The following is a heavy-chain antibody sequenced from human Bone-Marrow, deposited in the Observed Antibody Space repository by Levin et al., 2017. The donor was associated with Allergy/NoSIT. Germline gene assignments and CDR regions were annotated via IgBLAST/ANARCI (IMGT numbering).Heavy chain of an antibody. D-gene: IGHD2-8*02. Sequence: GESLKISCAASGFTLSSYSMNWVRQAPGKGLEWVSSISAGSHDTYYAASVKGRFTISRDNAKNSLYLQLNSLRAEDTAVYYCARGIIGDVRVAHKEAFDIWGQGTMVSVSS. J-gene: IGHJ3*02. CDR2: ISAGSHDT. V-gene: IGHV3-21*01. CDR1: GFTLSSYS. CDR3: ARGIIGDVRVAHKEAFDI.